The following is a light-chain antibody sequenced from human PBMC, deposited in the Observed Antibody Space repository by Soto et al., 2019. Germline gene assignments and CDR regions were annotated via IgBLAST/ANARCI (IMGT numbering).Light chain of an antibody. Sequence: AIRITQSPSSLSASVKDRDTITCRASQGIRNDLGWYQQKPGKAPKLLIYAASSLQSGVPSRFSGSGSGTDFTLTISSLQPEDFATYYCLQDYNYPWTFGQGTKVDIK. CDR2: AAS. CDR3: LQDYNYPWT. CDR1: QGIRND. V-gene: IGKV1-6*01. J-gene: IGKJ1*01.